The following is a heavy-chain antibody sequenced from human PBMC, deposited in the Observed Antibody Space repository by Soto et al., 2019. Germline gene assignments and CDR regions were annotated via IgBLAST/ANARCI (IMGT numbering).Heavy chain of an antibody. Sequence: SETLSLTCAVSGGSISSSNWWSWVRQPPGKGLEWIGEIYHSGSTNYNPSLKSRVTISVDKSKNQFSLKLSSVTAADTAVYYCARRTAMVDYYYYGMDVWGQGTTVTVSS. CDR1: GGSISSSNW. J-gene: IGHJ6*02. D-gene: IGHD5-18*01. CDR3: ARRTAMVDYYYYGMDV. V-gene: IGHV4-4*02. CDR2: IYHSGST.